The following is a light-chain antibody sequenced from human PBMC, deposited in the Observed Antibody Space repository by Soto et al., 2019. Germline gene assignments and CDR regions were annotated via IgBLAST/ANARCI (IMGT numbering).Light chain of an antibody. CDR1: SSDVGSYNF. Sequence: QSALTQPASVSGSPGQSITISCTGTSSDVGSYNFVSWYQQHPGKAPKVMIYEGSKRPSGVSNRFSGSKSGNTDSLTISGLQAEDEADYYCCSYAGSSTWVFGTGTKLTVL. V-gene: IGLV2-23*01. CDR2: EGS. CDR3: CSYAGSSTWV. J-gene: IGLJ1*01.